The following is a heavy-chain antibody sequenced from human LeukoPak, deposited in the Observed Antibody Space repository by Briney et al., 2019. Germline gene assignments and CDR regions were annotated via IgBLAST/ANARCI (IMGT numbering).Heavy chain of an antibody. V-gene: IGHV3-64*01. Sequence: GGSLRLSCAASGFSFSSYAMHWVRQAPGKGLEYVSAISSNGGSTYYAKSVKGRFTTSRDNSKNMLYLQMGSLRAEDAAVYYCARDWEGYNDYWGQGTLVTVSS. CDR3: ARDWEGYNDY. J-gene: IGHJ4*02. CDR2: ISSNGGST. CDR1: GFSFSSYA. D-gene: IGHD5-24*01.